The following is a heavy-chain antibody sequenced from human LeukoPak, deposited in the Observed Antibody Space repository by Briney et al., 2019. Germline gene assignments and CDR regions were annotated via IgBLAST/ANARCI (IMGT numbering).Heavy chain of an antibody. CDR1: GGSVSSYSYY. D-gene: IGHD3-22*01. CDR2: IHYSGST. J-gene: IGHJ4*02. CDR3: AGLGSVGLSYYDSSGFLPSDY. V-gene: IGHV4-61*01. Sequence: KPSETLSLTCTVSGGSVSSYSYYWTWIRQPPGKGLEWIGYIHYSGSTNYNPSLKSRVTISVDTSKNQFSLKLSSVTAADTAVYYCAGLGSVGLSYYDSSGFLPSDYWGQGTLVTVSS.